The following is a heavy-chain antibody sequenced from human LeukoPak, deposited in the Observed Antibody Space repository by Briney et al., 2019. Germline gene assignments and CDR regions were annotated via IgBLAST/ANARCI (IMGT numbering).Heavy chain of an antibody. J-gene: IGHJ4*02. D-gene: IGHD4-17*01. CDR1: GGSISSSSYY. Sequence: PSETLSLTCTVSGGSISSSSYYWGWIRQPPGKGLEWIGSTYYSGSTYYNPSLKSRVTISVDTSKNQFSLKLSSVTAAGTAVYYCARVGTVTHGGFDYWGQGTLVTVSS. CDR2: TYYSGST. CDR3: ARVGTVTHGGFDY. V-gene: IGHV4-39*07.